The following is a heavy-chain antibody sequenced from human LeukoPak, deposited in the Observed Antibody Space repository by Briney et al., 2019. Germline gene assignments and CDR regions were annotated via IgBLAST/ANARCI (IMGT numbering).Heavy chain of an antibody. D-gene: IGHD6-19*01. Sequence: PSETLSLTCTVSGGSISSSSSYYWGWIRQPPGKGLEWIGSFYYGGTTHYNPSLQSRVTISVDRSKNQFSLKLSSVTAADTAVYYCARDSSSGWDIPNTNWFDPWGQGTLVTVSS. CDR2: FYYGGTT. J-gene: IGHJ5*02. CDR3: ARDSSSGWDIPNTNWFDP. V-gene: IGHV4-39*02. CDR1: GGSISSSSSYY.